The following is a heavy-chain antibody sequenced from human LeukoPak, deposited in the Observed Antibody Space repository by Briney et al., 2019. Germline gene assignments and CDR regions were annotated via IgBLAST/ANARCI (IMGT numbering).Heavy chain of an antibody. CDR3: ARDLPYDSSGYDP. V-gene: IGHV1-69*13. J-gene: IGHJ5*02. D-gene: IGHD3-22*01. Sequence: SVKVSCKASGGTFISYAISWVRQAPGQGLEWMGGINPILETASYAKKFQGRVTITADESTSTAYMELSSLRSEDTAVYYCARDLPYDSSGYDPWGQGTLVTVSS. CDR1: GGTFISYA. CDR2: INPILETA.